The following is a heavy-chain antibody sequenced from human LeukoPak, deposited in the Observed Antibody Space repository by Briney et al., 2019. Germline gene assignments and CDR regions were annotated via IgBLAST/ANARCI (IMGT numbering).Heavy chain of an antibody. V-gene: IGHV1-8*03. CDR1: GYTFTSYD. Sequence: ASVKVSFKASGYTFTSYDINWVRQATGQGLEWMGWMNPNSGNTGYAQKFQGRVTITRNTSISTAYMELSSLRSEDTAVYYCARRLAGTTRKHSGAFDYWGQGTLVTVSS. J-gene: IGHJ4*02. CDR3: ARRLAGTTRKHSGAFDY. D-gene: IGHD1-7*01. CDR2: MNPNSGNT.